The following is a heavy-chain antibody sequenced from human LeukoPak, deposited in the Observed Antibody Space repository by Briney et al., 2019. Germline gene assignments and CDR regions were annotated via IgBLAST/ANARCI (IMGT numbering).Heavy chain of an antibody. J-gene: IGHJ4*02. Sequence: GGSLRLSCAASGFTFSNAWMSWVRQAPGRGLEWVGRIKSKTDGGTTDYAAPVKGRFTISRDDSKNTLYLQMNSLKTEDTAVYYCTADRRYYYDSSGYYYHAYWGQGTLVTVSS. V-gene: IGHV3-15*01. CDR2: IKSKTDGGTT. CDR3: TADRRYYYDSSGYYYHAY. D-gene: IGHD3-22*01. CDR1: GFTFSNAW.